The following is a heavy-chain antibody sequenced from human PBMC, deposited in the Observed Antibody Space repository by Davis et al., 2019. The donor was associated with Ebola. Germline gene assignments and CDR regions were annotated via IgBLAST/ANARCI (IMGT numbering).Heavy chain of an antibody. CDR1: GFTFSDYY. V-gene: IGHV4-34*01. J-gene: IGHJ3*02. CDR3: ARRAYWDGYTAFDI. CDR2: INHSGST. D-gene: IGHD2-21*01. Sequence: ESLKISCAASGFTFSDYYMSWIRQPPGKGLEWIGEINHSGSTYYSPSLKSRVTMSADTSKNQFSLKLRSVTAADTAVFYCARRAYWDGYTAFDIWGRGTMVTVSS.